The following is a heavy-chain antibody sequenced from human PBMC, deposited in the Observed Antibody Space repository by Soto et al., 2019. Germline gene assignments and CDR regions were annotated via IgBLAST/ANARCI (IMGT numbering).Heavy chain of an antibody. D-gene: IGHD6-13*01. CDR3: GKSYLIAAAKYHFDY. Sequence: GGSLRLSCAASGFTFSSYAMSWVRQAPGKGLEWVSVISGSGGSTYYADSVKGRFTISRDNSKNTLYLQMNSLRAEDTAVYYCGKSYLIAAAKYHFDYWGQGTLVTVSS. V-gene: IGHV3-23*01. CDR2: ISGSGGST. CDR1: GFTFSSYA. J-gene: IGHJ4*02.